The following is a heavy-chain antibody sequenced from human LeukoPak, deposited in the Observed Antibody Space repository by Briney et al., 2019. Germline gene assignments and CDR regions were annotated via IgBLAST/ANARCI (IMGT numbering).Heavy chain of an antibody. CDR3: AKLTNSWFDP. D-gene: IGHD2-2*01. J-gene: IGHJ5*02. CDR2: ILYDGSNE. Sequence: PGGSLRLSCAASGFTFSNYDMHWVRQAPGKGLEWVTFILYDGSNEYYADSVKGRLTISRDNSKNTLYLQMNSLRAEDTAVYYCAKLTNSWFDPWGQGTLVAVPS. CDR1: GFTFSNYD. V-gene: IGHV3-30*02.